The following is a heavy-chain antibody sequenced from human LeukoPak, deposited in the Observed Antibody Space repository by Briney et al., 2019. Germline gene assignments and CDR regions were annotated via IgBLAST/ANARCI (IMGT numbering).Heavy chain of an antibody. CDR1: GFTFSSYG. V-gene: IGHV3-33*06. CDR2: IWYDGSNK. J-gene: IGHJ3*02. CDR3: AKDWDYYDSSGYQTDSFDI. Sequence: GGSLRLSCAASGFTFSSYGMHWVRQAPGKGLEWVAVIWYDGSNKYYADSVKGRFTISRDNSKNTLYLQMNSLRAGDTAVYHCAKDWDYYDSSGYQTDSFDIWGQGTMVTVSS. D-gene: IGHD3-22*01.